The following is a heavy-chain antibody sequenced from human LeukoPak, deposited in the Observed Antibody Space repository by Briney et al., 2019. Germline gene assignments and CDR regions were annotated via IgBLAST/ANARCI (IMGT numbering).Heavy chain of an antibody. Sequence: GGSLRLSCAASGFTFSSYAMTWVRQAPGKGLEWVSAISGSGGSTSYADSVKGRCTISRDNSKNTLFLQMNSLRAEDTAVYYCATRMAADLWAFDIWGQGTMVTVSS. J-gene: IGHJ3*02. CDR3: ATRMAADLWAFDI. CDR2: ISGSGGST. D-gene: IGHD6-25*01. V-gene: IGHV3-23*01. CDR1: GFTFSSYA.